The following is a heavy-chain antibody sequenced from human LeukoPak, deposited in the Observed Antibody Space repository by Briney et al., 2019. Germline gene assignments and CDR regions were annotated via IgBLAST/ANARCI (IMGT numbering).Heavy chain of an antibody. Sequence: PGGSLRLSCAASGFTFSSYAMSWVRQAPGKGLEWVSAISGSGGSTYYADSVKGRFTISRDNSKNTLYLQMNSLRAEDTAVYYCAKDPPSHYYILAGQTRDYWGQGALVTVSS. D-gene: IGHD3-9*01. J-gene: IGHJ4*02. V-gene: IGHV3-23*01. CDR3: AKDPPSHYYILAGQTRDY. CDR2: ISGSGGST. CDR1: GFTFSSYA.